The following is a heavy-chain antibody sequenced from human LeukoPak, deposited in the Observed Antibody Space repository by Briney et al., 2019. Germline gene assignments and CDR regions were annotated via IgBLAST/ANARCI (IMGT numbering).Heavy chain of an antibody. CDR2: IYYSGST. J-gene: IGHJ4*02. D-gene: IGHD5-12*01. Sequence: SETLSLTCTVSGGSISSNSYYWGWVRQPPGKGLEWLGSIYYSGSTYYTPSLKSRVTISVDTSKNQFSLKLSSVIAADTTVYYSARHAGYDYFDYCGQRTLFTVSS. CDR3: ARHAGYDYFDY. V-gene: IGHV4-39*01. CDR1: GGSISSNSYY.